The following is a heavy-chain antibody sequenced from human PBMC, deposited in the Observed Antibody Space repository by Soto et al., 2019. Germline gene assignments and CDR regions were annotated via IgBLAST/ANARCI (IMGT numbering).Heavy chain of an antibody. D-gene: IGHD3-10*01. J-gene: IGHJ6*03. CDR2: IKQDGSEK. Sequence: EVQLVESGGGLVQPGGSLRLSCAASGFTFSSYWMSWVRQAPGKGLEWVANIKQDGSEKYYVDSVKGRFTISRDNAKNSLYLQINSLRAEDTAVYYCASNALLWFGELAPMDVWGKGTTVTVSS. CDR3: ASNALLWFGELAPMDV. V-gene: IGHV3-7*01. CDR1: GFTFSSYW.